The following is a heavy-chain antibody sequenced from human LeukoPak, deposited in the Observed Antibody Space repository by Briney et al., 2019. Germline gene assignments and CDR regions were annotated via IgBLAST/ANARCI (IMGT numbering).Heavy chain of an antibody. Sequence: PGGSLRLSCAASGFTFSSYAMHWVRQAPGKGLEYVSAISSNGGSTYYANSVKGRFTISRDNSKNTLYLQMGSLRAEDMAVYYCARARIGYNYYYMDVWGKGTTVTVSS. CDR3: ARARIGYNYYYMDV. CDR1: GFTFSSYA. V-gene: IGHV3-64*01. CDR2: ISSNGGST. D-gene: IGHD1-26*01. J-gene: IGHJ6*03.